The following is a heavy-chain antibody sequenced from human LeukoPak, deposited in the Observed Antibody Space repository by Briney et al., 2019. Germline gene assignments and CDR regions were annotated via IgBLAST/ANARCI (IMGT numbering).Heavy chain of an antibody. J-gene: IGHJ4*02. CDR2: TNPNSGGT. V-gene: IGHV1-2*02. Sequence: ASVKVSCKASGYTFTGYYMHWVRQAPGQGLEWMEWTNPNSGGTNYAQKFQGRVTMTRDTSISTAYMELSRLRSDDTAVYYCAMYYYDSSGDSPLEYYFDYWGQGTLVTVSS. D-gene: IGHD3-22*01. CDR3: AMYYYDSSGDSPLEYYFDY. CDR1: GYTFTGYY.